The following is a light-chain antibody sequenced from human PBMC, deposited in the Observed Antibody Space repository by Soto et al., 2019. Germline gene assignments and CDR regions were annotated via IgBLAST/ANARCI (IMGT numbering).Light chain of an antibody. V-gene: IGKV1-39*01. CDR2: AAS. CDR3: QQSYSSPLMYT. Sequence: DIQMTQSPSSLSASVGDRVTITCRASHSISSYLNWYQQKPGKAPKLLIYAASSLQSGVPSRFSGSGYGTDFTLTISSLQPEDFATYYCQQSYSSPLMYTFGQGTKLEIK. J-gene: IGKJ2*01. CDR1: HSISSY.